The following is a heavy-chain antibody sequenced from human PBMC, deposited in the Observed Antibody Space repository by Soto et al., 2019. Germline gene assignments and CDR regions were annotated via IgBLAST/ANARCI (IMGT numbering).Heavy chain of an antibody. CDR2: IIPILGIA. D-gene: IGHD3-16*01. CDR3: AREGAGDYFDY. Sequence: QVQLVQSGAEVKKPGSSVKVSCKASGGTFSSYTISWVRQAPGQGLEWMGRIIPILGIANYAQKFQGRVTITADKSTSTAYMELSSVRSEDTAVYYCAREGAGDYFDYWGQGTLVTVSS. CDR1: GGTFSSYT. J-gene: IGHJ4*02. V-gene: IGHV1-69*08.